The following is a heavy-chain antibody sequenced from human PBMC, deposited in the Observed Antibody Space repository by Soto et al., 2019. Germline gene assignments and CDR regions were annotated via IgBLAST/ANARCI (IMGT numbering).Heavy chain of an antibody. V-gene: IGHV3-66*04. CDR1: GFTVSSNY. Sequence: EVQLVGSGGGLVQPGGSLRLSCAASGFTVSSNYMSWVRQAPGKGLEWVSVIYSGGSTYYADSVKGRFTISRDNSKNTLYLQMNSLRAEDTAVEYCARQIVGATYWDYRGQGTLVTVSS. CDR2: IYSGGST. D-gene: IGHD1-26*01. CDR3: ARQIVGATYWDY. J-gene: IGHJ4*02.